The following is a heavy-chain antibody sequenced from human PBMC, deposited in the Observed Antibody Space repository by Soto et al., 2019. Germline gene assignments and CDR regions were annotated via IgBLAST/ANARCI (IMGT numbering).Heavy chain of an antibody. Sequence: QVQLVQSGAEVKRPGASVKVSCKASGYTFNTYGITWVRQAPGQGLEWLGWISPYNGNTKYAQNLQGRVTMTTDTSTDIVYVELRSLTSDDTAVYYCARDLDYDFWSGFLSPWGQGTLVTVSS. J-gene: IGHJ5*02. D-gene: IGHD3-3*01. CDR3: ARDLDYDFWSGFLSP. V-gene: IGHV1-18*01. CDR1: GYTFNTYG. CDR2: ISPYNGNT.